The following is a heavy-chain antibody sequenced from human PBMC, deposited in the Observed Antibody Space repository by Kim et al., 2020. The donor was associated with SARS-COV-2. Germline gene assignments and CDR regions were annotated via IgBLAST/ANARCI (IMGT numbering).Heavy chain of an antibody. J-gene: IGHJ6*02. CDR3: ARATAAARGYGMDV. D-gene: IGHD6-25*01. V-gene: IGHV4-38-2*02. Sequence: SETLSLTCTVSGYPVSSGFYWTWIRQSPGEGLEWIGNNYHTGETHFNPSLKSRATFSLDTSNNQFSLRLSSMTAADTAVYFCARATAAARGYGMDVWGLGTAVTVSS. CDR2: NYHTGET. CDR1: GYPVSSGFY.